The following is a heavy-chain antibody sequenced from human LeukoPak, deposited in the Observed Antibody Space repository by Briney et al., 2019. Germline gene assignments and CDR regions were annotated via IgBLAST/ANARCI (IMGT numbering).Heavy chain of an antibody. CDR2: INHSGST. CDR3: ARGRSFDY. V-gene: IGHV4-34*01. D-gene: IGHD3-10*01. J-gene: IGHJ4*02. CDR1: GGSFSGYY. Sequence: SETLSLTCAVYGGSFSGYYWSWIRQPPGKGLEWVGEINHSGSTNYNPSLRSRVTISVDTSKNQFSLKLSSVTAADTAVYYCARGRSFDYWGQGTLVTVSS.